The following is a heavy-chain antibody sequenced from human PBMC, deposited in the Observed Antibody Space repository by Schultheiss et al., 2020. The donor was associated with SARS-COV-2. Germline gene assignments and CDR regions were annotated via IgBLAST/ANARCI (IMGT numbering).Heavy chain of an antibody. V-gene: IGHV4-59*12. CDR1: GGSISSYY. CDR3: ARDRGGGWFDP. CDR2: IDYSGST. Sequence: SETLSLTCTVSGGSISSYYWTWIRQPPGKGLEWIGYIDYSGSTNYNPSLKSRVTISVDTSKNQFSLNLSSVTAADTAVYYCARDRGGGWFDPWGQGTLVTVSS. D-gene: IGHD3-10*01. J-gene: IGHJ5*02.